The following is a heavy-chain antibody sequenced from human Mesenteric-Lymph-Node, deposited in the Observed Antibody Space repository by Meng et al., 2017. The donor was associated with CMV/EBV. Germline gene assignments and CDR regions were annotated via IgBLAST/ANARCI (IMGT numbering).Heavy chain of an antibody. D-gene: IGHD6-13*01. CDR2: IYHSGST. CDR3: ARDLFIVAAGMSGTPLGY. J-gene: IGHJ4*02. Sequence: SETLSLTCTVSGGSISSYYWSWIRQPPGKGLEWIGNIYHSGSTYYNPSLKSRVTISVDTSKNQFSLKLSSVTAADTAVYYCARDLFIVAAGMSGTPLGYWGQGTLVTVSS. V-gene: IGHV4-59*12. CDR1: GGSISSYY.